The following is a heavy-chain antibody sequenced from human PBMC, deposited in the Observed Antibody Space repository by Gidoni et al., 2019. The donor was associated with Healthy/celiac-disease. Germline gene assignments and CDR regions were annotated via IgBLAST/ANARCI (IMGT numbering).Heavy chain of an antibody. Sequence: QVQLVQSGAEVKQPGASVKVSCKVSGYNLTELSMHWVRQAPGQGLEWMGGFDPEDGETIYAQKCQGRVTMTEETSTDTAYMELSSLRSEDTDVYYCATTLRYYDSSGSLDYWGQGTLVTVSS. CDR3: ATTLRYYDSSGSLDY. CDR1: GYNLTELS. CDR2: FDPEDGET. D-gene: IGHD3-22*01. V-gene: IGHV1-24*01. J-gene: IGHJ4*02.